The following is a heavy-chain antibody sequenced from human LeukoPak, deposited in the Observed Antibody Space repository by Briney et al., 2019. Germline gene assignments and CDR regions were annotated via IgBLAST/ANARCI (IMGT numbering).Heavy chain of an antibody. CDR2: LYSGGSA. D-gene: IGHD6-19*01. Sequence: PGGSLRLSCAASGFIVSSNYMNWVRQAPGKGLEWIAVLYSGGSAYYADSVKGRFTISRDNSKNTLYLQMNSLRAEDTAVYFCAKDDFSSRLYRGFDSSGQGTLVTVSS. CDR3: AKDDFSSRLYRGFDS. J-gene: IGHJ4*02. CDR1: GFIVSSNY. V-gene: IGHV3-53*01.